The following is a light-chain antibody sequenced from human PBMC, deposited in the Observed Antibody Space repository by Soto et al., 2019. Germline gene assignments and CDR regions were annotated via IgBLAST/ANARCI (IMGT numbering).Light chain of an antibody. CDR3: QQYNSFIGT. Sequence: DIQMTQSPSTLSASVGDRVTITCRASQSISSWLAWYQQKPGKAPKLLIYKASSLESGVPSRFSGSGSRTEFTLTISSLQPDDFATYYCQQYNSFIGTFGQGTKVEIK. CDR2: KAS. V-gene: IGKV1-5*03. CDR1: QSISSW. J-gene: IGKJ1*01.